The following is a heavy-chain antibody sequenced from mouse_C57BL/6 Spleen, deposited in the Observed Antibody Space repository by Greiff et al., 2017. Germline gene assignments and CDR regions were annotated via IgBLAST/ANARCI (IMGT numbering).Heavy chain of an antibody. Sequence: VQLQQSGPELVKPGASVKISCKASGYSFTGYYMNWVKQSPEKSLEWIGEINPSTGGTTYNQKFKAKATLTVDKSSSTAYMQLKSLTSEDSAGYYWARRGSNYFAYWGQGTLVTVSA. V-gene: IGHV1-42*01. CDR2: INPSTGGT. CDR1: GYSFTGYY. D-gene: IGHD2-5*01. CDR3: ARRGSNYFAY. J-gene: IGHJ3*01.